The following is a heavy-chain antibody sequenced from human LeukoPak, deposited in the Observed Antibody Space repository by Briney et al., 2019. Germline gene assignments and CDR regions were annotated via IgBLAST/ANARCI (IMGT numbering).Heavy chain of an antibody. J-gene: IGHJ4*02. V-gene: IGHV4-34*01. CDR1: GGSISSYY. D-gene: IGHD6-13*01. CDR3: ARGPRPLTGIAAAGRRGYFDY. CDR2: INHSGST. Sequence: SETLSLTCTVSGGSISSYYWSWLRQPPGKGLEWVGEINHSGSTKYNPSLKSRVNISVDTSKNQFSLKLSSVTAADTAVYYCARGPRPLTGIAAAGRRGYFDYWGQGTLVTVSS.